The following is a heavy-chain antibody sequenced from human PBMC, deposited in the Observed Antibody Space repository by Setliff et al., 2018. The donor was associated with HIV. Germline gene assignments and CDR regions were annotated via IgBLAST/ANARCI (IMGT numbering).Heavy chain of an antibody. J-gene: IGHJ4*02. Sequence: SETLSLTCTVSGYSISSVSYWGWIRQPPGKGLEWIGSIYHSGTTYYNPSLKSRVTISVDTSKNQFSLKLSSVTAADTAVYYCARESTDSSGYYRGYFDYWGQGTLVTSPQ. CDR2: IYHSGTT. CDR3: ARESTDSSGYYRGYFDY. V-gene: IGHV4-38-2*02. D-gene: IGHD6-19*01. CDR1: GYSISSVSY.